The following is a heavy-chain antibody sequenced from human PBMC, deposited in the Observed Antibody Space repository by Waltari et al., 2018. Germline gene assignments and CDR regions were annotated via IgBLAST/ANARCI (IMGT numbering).Heavy chain of an antibody. CDR3: ARSDYDILTGYLVYGMDV. J-gene: IGHJ6*02. D-gene: IGHD3-9*01. CDR1: GGSISSYY. Sequence: ETLSLTCTVSGGSISSYYWSWIRQPPGKGLEWIGYIYYSGSTNYNPSLKSRVTISVDTSKNQFSLKLSSVTAADTAVYYCARSDYDILTGYLVYGMDVWGQGTTVTVSS. CDR2: IYYSGST. V-gene: IGHV4-59*01.